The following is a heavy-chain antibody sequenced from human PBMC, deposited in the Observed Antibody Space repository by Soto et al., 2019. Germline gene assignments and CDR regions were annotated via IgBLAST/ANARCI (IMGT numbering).Heavy chain of an antibody. CDR3: ARRYNLDY. CDR1: GFTFSSYW. D-gene: IGHD1-1*01. J-gene: IGHJ4*02. V-gene: IGHV3-74*01. CDR2: INGDGNST. Sequence: EVQLVESGGGLVQPGGSLRLSCAVSGFTFSSYWMHWVRQAPGKGLVWVSRINGDGNSTNYADSVKGRFTISRDNAKNTMYLQMHSLRAEDTAVYYCARRYNLDYWGQGTLVTVSS.